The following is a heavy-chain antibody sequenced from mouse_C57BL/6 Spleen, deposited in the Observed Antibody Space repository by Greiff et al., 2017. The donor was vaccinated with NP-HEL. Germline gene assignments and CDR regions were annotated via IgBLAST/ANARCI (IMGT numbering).Heavy chain of an antibody. V-gene: IGHV1-80*01. CDR2: IYPGDGDT. CDR1: GYAFSSYW. CDR3: ARRGYYGSSYAFDY. D-gene: IGHD1-1*01. Sequence: QVQLQQSGAELVKPGASVKISCKASGYAFSSYWMNWVKQRPGKGLEWIGQIYPGDGDTNYNGKFKGKATLTADKSSSTAYMQLSSLTSEDSAVYFCARRGYYGSSYAFDYWGQGTTLTVSS. J-gene: IGHJ2*01.